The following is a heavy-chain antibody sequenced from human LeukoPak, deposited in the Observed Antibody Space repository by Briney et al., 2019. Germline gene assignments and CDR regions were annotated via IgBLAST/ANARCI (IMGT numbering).Heavy chain of an antibody. Sequence: GGSLRLSCAAAGFSFSTYSMNWVRQTPGKGLEWVSSISRTSSYIYYADSVKGRFTLSRDNGKNSLYLPMNSLRAEDTAVYYCARGGMGANSQEYFYYGMDVWGQGTTVTVSS. D-gene: IGHD2-8*01. J-gene: IGHJ6*02. CDR3: ARGGMGANSQEYFYYGMDV. CDR1: GFSFSTYS. CDR2: ISRTSSYI. V-gene: IGHV3-21*01.